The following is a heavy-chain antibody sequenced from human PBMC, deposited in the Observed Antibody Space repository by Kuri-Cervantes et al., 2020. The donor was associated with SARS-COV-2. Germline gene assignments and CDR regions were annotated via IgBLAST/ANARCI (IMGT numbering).Heavy chain of an antibody. J-gene: IGHJ2*01. CDR2: ISGNGHNR. CDR3: AKDLHYDFWSGWYFDL. V-gene: IGHV3-23*01. D-gene: IGHD3-3*01. CDR1: EFTFSNYA. Sequence: GGSLRLSCAAPEFTFSNYAMAWVRQAPGKGLEWFAAISGNGHNRYHAKSVKGRFTISRDNSDYTLYLQMNSLRAEDTAVYYCAKDLHYDFWSGWYFDLWGRGTLVTVSS.